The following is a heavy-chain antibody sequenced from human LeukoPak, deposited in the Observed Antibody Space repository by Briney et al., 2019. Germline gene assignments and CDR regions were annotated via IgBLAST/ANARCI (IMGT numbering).Heavy chain of an antibody. D-gene: IGHD3-3*01. J-gene: IGHJ4*02. CDR2: ITGSGGST. V-gene: IGHV3-23*01. Sequence: QPGGTPRLSCAASGFTFSNYGLSWVRQAPGKGLEWVSGITGSGGSTYYADSVKGRFTISRDNSKNTLYLQMNSLRAEDTAIYYCARDERLLSFLKWGQGTLVTVSS. CDR1: GFTFSNYG. CDR3: ARDERLLSFLK.